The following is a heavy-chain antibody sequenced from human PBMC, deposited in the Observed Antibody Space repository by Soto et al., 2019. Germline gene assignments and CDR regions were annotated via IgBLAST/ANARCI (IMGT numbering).Heavy chain of an antibody. CDR2: ISGSGGST. CDR3: AKAVGYYDSSGYSWQFDY. V-gene: IGHV3-23*01. D-gene: IGHD3-22*01. Sequence: PGGSPRLSCAASGFTFSSYAMSWVRQAPGKGLEWVSAISGSGGSTYYADSVKGRFTISRDNSKNTLYLQMNSLRAEDTAVYYCAKAVGYYDSSGYSWQFDYWGQGTLVTVSS. CDR1: GFTFSSYA. J-gene: IGHJ4*02.